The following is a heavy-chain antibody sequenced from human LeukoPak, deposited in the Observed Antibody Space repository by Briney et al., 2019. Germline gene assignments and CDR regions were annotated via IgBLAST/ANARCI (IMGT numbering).Heavy chain of an antibody. CDR2: IIPIFVTA. V-gene: IGHV1-69*05. CDR1: GGTFSSYA. CDR3: ARGATVGY. Sequence: ASVKVSCKASGGTFSSYAISWVRQAPGQGLEWMGGIIPIFVTANYAQKCQGRVTITTDESTSTAYMELRSLGSEDTAVYYWARGATVGYWGQGTLVTVS. D-gene: IGHD4-17*01. J-gene: IGHJ4*02.